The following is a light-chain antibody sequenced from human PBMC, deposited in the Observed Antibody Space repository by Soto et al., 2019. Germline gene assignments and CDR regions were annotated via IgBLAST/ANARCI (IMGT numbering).Light chain of an antibody. Sequence: AIQLTQSPSSLSASVGDRVTITCRASQGISSALAWYQQKPGKAPKLLIYDASSLESGVPSRFSGSGSGTDFTLTISSLQPEDFATYYCQQFNPWTFSQGTKVEIK. CDR1: QGISSA. V-gene: IGKV1-13*02. J-gene: IGKJ1*01. CDR3: QQFNPWT. CDR2: DAS.